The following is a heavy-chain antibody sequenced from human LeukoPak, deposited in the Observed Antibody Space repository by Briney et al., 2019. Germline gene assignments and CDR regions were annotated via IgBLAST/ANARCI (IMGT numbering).Heavy chain of an antibody. Sequence: PSETLSLTCTVYGGSFSGYYWSWIRQPPGKGLEWIGEINHSGSTNYNPSLKSRVTISVDTSKNQFSLKLSSVTAADTAVYYCARGLYDFWSGYYSNWFDPWGQGTLVTVSS. CDR1: GGSFSGYY. CDR2: INHSGST. V-gene: IGHV4-34*01. CDR3: ARGLYDFWSGYYSNWFDP. J-gene: IGHJ5*02. D-gene: IGHD3-3*01.